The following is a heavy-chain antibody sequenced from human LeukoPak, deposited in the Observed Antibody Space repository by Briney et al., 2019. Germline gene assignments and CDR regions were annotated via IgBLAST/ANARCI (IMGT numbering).Heavy chain of an antibody. J-gene: IGHJ4*02. Sequence: ASVKVSCKASGGTFSSYAISWVRQAPGQGLEWMGGIIPIFGTANYAQKFQGRVTITTDESTSTAYMELSSLRSEDTAVYYCAREAPFRSGYSFKYYFDYWGQGTLVTVSS. CDR1: GGTFSSYA. CDR2: IIPIFGTA. V-gene: IGHV1-69*05. D-gene: IGHD3-3*01. CDR3: AREAPFRSGYSFKYYFDY.